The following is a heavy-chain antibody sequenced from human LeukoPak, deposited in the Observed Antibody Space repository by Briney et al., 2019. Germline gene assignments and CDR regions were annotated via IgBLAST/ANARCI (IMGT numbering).Heavy chain of an antibody. CDR2: ISYDGSNK. J-gene: IGHJ4*02. V-gene: IGHV3-30*18. CDR1: GFTFNIYG. CDR3: AKTRVPAAPFDY. D-gene: IGHD2-2*01. Sequence: PGGSLRLSCAASGFTFNIYGMHWVRQAPGKGLEWVAVISYDGSNKYYADSVKGRFTISRDNSKHTLYLQMNSLRAEDTAVYYCAKTRVPAAPFDYWGQGTLVTVSS.